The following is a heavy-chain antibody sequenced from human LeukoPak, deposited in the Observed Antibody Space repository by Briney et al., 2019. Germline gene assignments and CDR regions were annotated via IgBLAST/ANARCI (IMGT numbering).Heavy chain of an antibody. CDR2: IYSGGST. CDR1: GFTVSSNY. V-gene: IGHV3-66*01. Sequence: GGFLRLSCAASGFTVSSNYMSWVRQAPGKGLEWVSVIYSGGSTYYTDSGKGRFTISRDNSKNTLYLQMNSLRAEDTAVYYCARGRPEGSYYFDYWGQGILVTVSS. CDR3: ARGRPEGSYYFDY. D-gene: IGHD1-14*01. J-gene: IGHJ4*02.